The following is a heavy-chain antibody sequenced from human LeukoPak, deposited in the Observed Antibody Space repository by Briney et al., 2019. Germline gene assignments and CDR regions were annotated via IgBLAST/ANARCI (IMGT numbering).Heavy chain of an antibody. D-gene: IGHD6-19*01. J-gene: IGHJ3*02. CDR1: GFTFSSYW. CDR2: IKQDGSEK. V-gene: IGHV3-7*01. Sequence: GGSLRLSCAASGFTFSSYWISWVRQAPGKGLEWVANIKQDGSEKYYADSVKGRFTTSRHNAKNSLYLQMHSLRAEDTAVYYCARLGSGWADAFDIWGQGTMVTVSS. CDR3: ARLGSGWADAFDI.